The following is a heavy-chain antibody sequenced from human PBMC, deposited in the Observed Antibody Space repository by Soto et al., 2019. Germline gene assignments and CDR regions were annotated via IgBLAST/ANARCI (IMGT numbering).Heavy chain of an antibody. CDR1: GFTFSDYY. J-gene: IGHJ5*02. D-gene: IGHD3-22*01. V-gene: IGHV3-11*06. Sequence: GRSLRLSCAASGFTFSDYYMSWIRQAPGKGLEWPSYISVSSDNTNYADSVKGRFTISRDNAKKSLYLEMNSLRAEDTAVYYCATITMMTWGQGTLVTVSS. CDR3: ATITMMT. CDR2: ISVSSDNT.